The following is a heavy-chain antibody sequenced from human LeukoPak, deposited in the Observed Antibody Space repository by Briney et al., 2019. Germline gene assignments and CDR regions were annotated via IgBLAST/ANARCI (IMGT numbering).Heavy chain of an antibody. CDR1: GGSISSYY. CDR3: ARGRGDSSSWTMYYYYYYGMDV. Sequence: PSETLSLTCTVSGGSISSYYWSWIRQPPGEGLEWIGYIYYSGSTNYNPSLKSRVTISVDTSKNQFSLKLSSVTAADTAVYYCARGRGDSSSWTMYYYYYYGMDVWGQGTTVTVSS. V-gene: IGHV4-59*01. D-gene: IGHD6-13*01. J-gene: IGHJ6*02. CDR2: IYYSGST.